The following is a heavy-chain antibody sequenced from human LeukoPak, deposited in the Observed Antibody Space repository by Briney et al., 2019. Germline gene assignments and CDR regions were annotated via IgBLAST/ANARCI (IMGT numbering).Heavy chain of an antibody. V-gene: IGHV3-23*01. CDR3: AKGNAYYYDSSGYSAYYFDY. Sequence: GGSLRLSCAASGFTFSSYAMSWVPQAPGKGLEWVSAISGSGGSTYYADSVKGRFTISRDNSKNTLYLQMNSLRAEDTAVYYCAKGNAYYYDSSGYSAYYFDYWGQGTLVTVSS. J-gene: IGHJ4*02. CDR1: GFTFSSYA. D-gene: IGHD3-22*01. CDR2: ISGSGGST.